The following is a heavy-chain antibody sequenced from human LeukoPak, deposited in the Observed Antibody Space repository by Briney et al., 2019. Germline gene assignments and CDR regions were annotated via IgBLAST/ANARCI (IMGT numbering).Heavy chain of an antibody. V-gene: IGHV3-7*01. J-gene: IGHJ4*02. CDR2: IKADGSQI. Sequence: QSGGSLRLSCAASGFTFSSYEMTWVRQAPGKGLEWVANIKADGSQIYYVDSVKGRFTISRDNAKNSLYLQMNSLRAEDTAVYYCARDLNWETYWGQGTLVSVSS. CDR3: ARDLNWETY. D-gene: IGHD7-27*01. CDR1: GFTFSSYE.